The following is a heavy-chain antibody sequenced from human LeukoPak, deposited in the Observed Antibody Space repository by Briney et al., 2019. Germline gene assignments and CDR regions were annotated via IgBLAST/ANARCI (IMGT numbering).Heavy chain of an antibody. CDR2: IYYSGST. J-gene: IGHJ6*02. V-gene: IGHV4-31*03. CDR3: ARDRVVVVPAALGETITIHYGMDV. D-gene: IGHD2-2*01. Sequence: PSETLSLTCTVSGGSISSGGYYWSWIRQHPGKGLEWIGYIYYSGSTHYNPSLKSRVTISVDTSKNQFSLKLSSVTAADTAVYYCARDRVVVVPAALGETITIHYGMDVWGQGTTVTVSS. CDR1: GGSISSGGYY.